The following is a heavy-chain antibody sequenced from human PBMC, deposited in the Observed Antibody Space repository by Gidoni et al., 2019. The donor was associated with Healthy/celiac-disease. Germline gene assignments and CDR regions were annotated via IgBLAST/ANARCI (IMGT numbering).Heavy chain of an antibody. CDR1: GFTFSSYA. J-gene: IGHJ4*02. Sequence: EVQLLESGGGLVQPGGSLSLSCAASGFTFSSYAMSWFRQAPGKGLEWVSAISGSGGSTYYADSVKGRLTISRDNSKNTLYLQMNSLRAEDTAVYYCAKDLTGGMIALFDYWGQGTLVTVSS. CDR3: AKDLTGGMIALFDY. CDR2: ISGSGGST. D-gene: IGHD7-27*01. V-gene: IGHV3-23*01.